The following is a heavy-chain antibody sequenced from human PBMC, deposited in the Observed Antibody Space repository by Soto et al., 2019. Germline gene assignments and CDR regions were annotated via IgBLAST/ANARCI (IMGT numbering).Heavy chain of an antibody. J-gene: IGHJ5*02. CDR3: ARLGGYYHSLDT. D-gene: IGHD3-22*01. CDR2: VYYTGTT. V-gene: IGHV4-59*08. Sequence: WIWIRQPPGMGLEWIGYVYYTGTTSYNPSLKSRVTISIDGSKNQISLKLSSVTAGDTAFYYCARLGGYYHSLDTWGQGTLVTVSS.